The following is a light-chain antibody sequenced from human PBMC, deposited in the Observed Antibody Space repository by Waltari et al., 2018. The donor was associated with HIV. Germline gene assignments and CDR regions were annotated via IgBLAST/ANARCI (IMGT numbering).Light chain of an antibody. Sequence: QSVLTQPPSVSGAPGQRVTISCTGSSSNIGAGYDVHWYQQLPGQAPTPLIYGNRNRPTGVTDRFSGSKSGTSAALAITGLQAEDEADYYCQSYDSSLSGVVFGGGTRLTVL. J-gene: IGLJ2*01. CDR1: SSNIGAGYD. CDR2: GNR. V-gene: IGLV1-40*01. CDR3: QSYDSSLSGVV.